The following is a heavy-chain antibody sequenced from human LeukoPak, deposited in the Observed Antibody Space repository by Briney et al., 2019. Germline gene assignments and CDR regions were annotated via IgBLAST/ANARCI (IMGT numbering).Heavy chain of an antibody. CDR2: ISAYNGNT. D-gene: IGHD6-13*01. CDR1: GYTFTGYY. V-gene: IGHV1-18*04. CDR3: ARELASAAAARGNWFDP. Sequence: ASVKVSCKASGYTFTGYYMHWVRQAPGQGLEWMGWISAYNGNTNYAQKLQGRVTMTTDTSTSTAYMELRSLRSDDTAVYYCARELASAAAARGNWFDPWGQGTLVTVSS. J-gene: IGHJ5*02.